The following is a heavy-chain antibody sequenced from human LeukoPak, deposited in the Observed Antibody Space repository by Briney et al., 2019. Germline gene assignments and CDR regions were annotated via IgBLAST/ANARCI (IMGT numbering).Heavy chain of an antibody. D-gene: IGHD3-10*01. CDR2: IYSGGST. Sequence: GGSLRLSCVASGFTVSNNYMNWVRQAPGKGLEWVSVIYSGGSTYYADSVKGRFTISRDNSKNTLYLQMNSLRAEDTAVYYCARWEGVTMVRGVIDYWGQGTLVTVSS. J-gene: IGHJ4*02. CDR3: ARWEGVTMVRGVIDY. V-gene: IGHV3-53*01. CDR1: GFTVSNNY.